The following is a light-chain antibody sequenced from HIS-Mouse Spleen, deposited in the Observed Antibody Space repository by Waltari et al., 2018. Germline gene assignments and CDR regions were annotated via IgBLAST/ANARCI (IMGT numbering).Light chain of an antibody. CDR3: SSYTSSSTWV. CDR2: EVS. Sequence: QSALTQPASVAGSPGQSITISCTGTSSDVGGYDYVSLYQQHPGHPPKLMIYEVSNRPSGVSNRFSGSKSGNTASLTISALQAEDEADYYCSSYTSSSTWVFGGGTKLTVL. CDR1: SSDVGGYDY. V-gene: IGLV2-14*01. J-gene: IGLJ3*02.